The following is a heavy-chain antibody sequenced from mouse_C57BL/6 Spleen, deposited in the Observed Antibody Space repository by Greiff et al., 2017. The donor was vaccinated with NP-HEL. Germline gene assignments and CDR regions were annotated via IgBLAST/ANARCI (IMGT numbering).Heavy chain of an antibody. J-gene: IGHJ1*03. V-gene: IGHV1-72*01. CDR1: GYTFTSYW. CDR2: IDPNSGGT. D-gene: IGHD1-1*01. CDR3: ARGFITTVVDYWYFDV. Sequence: QVQLQQPGAELVKPGASVKLSCKASGYTFTSYWMHWVKQRPGRGLEWIGRIDPNSGGTKYNEKFKSKATLTVDKPSSTAYMQLSSLTSEDSAVYYCARGFITTVVDYWYFDVWGTGTTVTVSS.